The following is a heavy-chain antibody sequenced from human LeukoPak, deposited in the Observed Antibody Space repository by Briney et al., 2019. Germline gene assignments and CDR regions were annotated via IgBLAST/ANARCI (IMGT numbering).Heavy chain of an antibody. CDR3: ARAPYCIGGSCRFDY. Sequence: GGSLRLSCAASGFTFSSYWMSWVRQAPGKGLEWVANIKQDGSEKYYVDSVRGRFTISRDNAKNSLYLQMNSLRAEDTAVYYCARAPYCIGGSCRFDYWGQGTLVTVSS. D-gene: IGHD2-15*01. J-gene: IGHJ4*02. CDR1: GFTFSSYW. V-gene: IGHV3-7*03. CDR2: IKQDGSEK.